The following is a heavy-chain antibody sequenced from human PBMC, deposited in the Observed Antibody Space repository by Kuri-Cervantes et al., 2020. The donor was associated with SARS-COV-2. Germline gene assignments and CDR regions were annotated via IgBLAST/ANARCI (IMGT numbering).Heavy chain of an antibody. D-gene: IGHD3-22*01. CDR3: ARPPSPLSSGYNDAFDI. V-gene: IGHV3-30-3*01. J-gene: IGHJ3*02. Sequence: GESLKISCAATGFSFSSYAMHWVRQAPGKGLEWVAVISYDGSNKYYADSVKGRFTIPRDNSKNTLYLQMNSLRAEDTAVYYCARPPSPLSSGYNDAFDIWGQGTMVTVSS. CDR2: ISYDGSNK. CDR1: GFSFSSYA.